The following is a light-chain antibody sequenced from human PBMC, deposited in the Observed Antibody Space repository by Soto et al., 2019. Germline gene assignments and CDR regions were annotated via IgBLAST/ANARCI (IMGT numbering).Light chain of an antibody. CDR3: QQYNSYWT. V-gene: IGKV1-5*01. J-gene: IGKJ1*01. CDR1: QSISSW. Sequence: GDRVTITCRASQSISSWLAWYQQKPGKAPKLLIYDASSLESGVPSRFSGRGSGTEFTLIISSLQPDDFATYYCQQYNSYWTFGQGTKVDI. CDR2: DAS.